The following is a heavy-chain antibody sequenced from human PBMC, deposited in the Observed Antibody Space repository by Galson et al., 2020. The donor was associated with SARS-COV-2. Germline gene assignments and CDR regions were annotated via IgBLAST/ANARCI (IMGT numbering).Heavy chain of an antibody. D-gene: IGHD2-2*01. CDR1: GFTFSGSA. CDR2: IKSKANSYAT. J-gene: IGHJ5*02. Sequence: GGSLRLSCAASGFTFSGSAIHWVRQASGKGLEWVGRIKSKANSYATAYAASVKGRFTMSRDDSKNTAYLQMNSLKTEDTALYYCTSGYCSSSTCYPEFDPWGQGTLVTVS. V-gene: IGHV3-73*01. CDR3: TSGYCSSSTCYPEFDP.